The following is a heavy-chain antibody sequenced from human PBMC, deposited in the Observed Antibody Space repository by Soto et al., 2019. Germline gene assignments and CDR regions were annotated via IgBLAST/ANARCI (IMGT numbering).Heavy chain of an antibody. J-gene: IGHJ5*02. D-gene: IGHD6-19*01. CDR3: AGVAVTGRGWFDP. CDR2: SYYSGST. Sequence: ETLSLTCTVSGGSIRSSSYYWAWNRQPPGKGLEWIGSSYYSGSTYYNPSLKSRVTISVDTSKNQFSLKLSSVPAADTAVYYCAGVAVTGRGWFDPWGQGTLVTVSS. CDR1: GGSIRSSSYY. V-gene: IGHV4-39*01.